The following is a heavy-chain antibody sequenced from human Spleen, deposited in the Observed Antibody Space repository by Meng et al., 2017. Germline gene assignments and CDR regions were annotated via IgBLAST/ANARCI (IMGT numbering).Heavy chain of an antibody. V-gene: IGHV4-34*11. CDR3: ATTARQLGP. CDR1: GGSFSGYY. CDR2: IYYSGDI. Sequence: QVQLQQWGAGLLKPSEALSLTCAVFGGSFSGYYWSWIRQPPGKGLEYIGYIYYSGDINYNPSLKSRVTISIDTSNNQFSLKLNYVTAADTAIYYCATTARQLGPWGQGALVTVSS. D-gene: IGHD1-1*01. J-gene: IGHJ5*02.